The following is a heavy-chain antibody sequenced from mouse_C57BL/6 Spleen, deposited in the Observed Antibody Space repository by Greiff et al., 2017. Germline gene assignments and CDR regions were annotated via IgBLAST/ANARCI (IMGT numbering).Heavy chain of an antibody. CDR2: IYPRSGNT. CDR3: APYSTFAY. CDR1: GYTFTSYG. J-gene: IGHJ3*01. V-gene: IGHV1-81*01. D-gene: IGHD2-5*01. Sequence: VQLKQSGAELARPGASVKLSCKASGYTFTSYGISWVKQRTGQGLEWIGEIYPRSGNTYYNEKFKGKATLTADKSSSTAYMELRSLTSEDSAVYFCAPYSTFAYWGQGTLVTVSA.